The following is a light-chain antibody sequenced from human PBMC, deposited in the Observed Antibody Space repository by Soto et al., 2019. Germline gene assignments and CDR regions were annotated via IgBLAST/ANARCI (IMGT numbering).Light chain of an antibody. Sequence: DIQMTQSPSTLSASVGDRVTITCRASQSISDWLAWYQQIPGKAPKLLIYDASTLQSGVPSRFSGSGSGTEFTLTISGLQPDDSATYFCQQYKSATFGQGTKVDI. CDR1: QSISDW. CDR3: QQYKSAT. V-gene: IGKV1-5*01. CDR2: DAS. J-gene: IGKJ2*01.